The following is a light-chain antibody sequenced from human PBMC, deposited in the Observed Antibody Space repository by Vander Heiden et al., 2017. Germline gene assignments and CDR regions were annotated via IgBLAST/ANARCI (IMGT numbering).Light chain of an antibody. CDR1: SSDVGGYHY. V-gene: IGLV2-14*01. CDR2: DVS. J-gene: IGLJ2*01. CDR3: SSYTSSSTPL. Sequence: QSALTQPASVSGSPGQSITISCTGTSSDVGGYHYVSWYQQHPGKAPKLMIYDVSNRPSGVSNRFSGSKSGNTASLTSSGLQAEDEADYYCSSYTSSSTPLFGGGTKLTVL.